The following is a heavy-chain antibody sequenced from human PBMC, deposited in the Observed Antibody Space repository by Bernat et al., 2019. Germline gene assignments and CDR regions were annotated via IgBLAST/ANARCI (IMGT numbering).Heavy chain of an antibody. V-gene: IGHV1-69*02. D-gene: IGHD3-3*01. J-gene: IGHJ5*02. CDR2: IIPILGIA. CDR1: GGTFSSYT. Sequence: GAEVKKPGSSVKVSCKASGGTFSSYTISWVRQAPGQGLEWMGRIIPILGIANYAQKFQGRVTITADKSTSTAYMELSSLRSEDTAVYYCALITIFGGVDPYNWFDPWGQGTLVTVSS. CDR3: ALITIFGGVDPYNWFDP.